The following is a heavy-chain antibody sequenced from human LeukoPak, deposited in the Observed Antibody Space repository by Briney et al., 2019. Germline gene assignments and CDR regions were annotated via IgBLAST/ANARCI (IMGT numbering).Heavy chain of an antibody. CDR3: ARDSYYDILTGYWSPGDYYCYYMDV. V-gene: IGHV1-2*02. D-gene: IGHD3-9*01. CDR2: INPNSGGT. CDR1: GYTFTGYY. J-gene: IGHJ6*03. Sequence: ASVKVSCKASGYTFTGYYMHWVRQAPGQGLEWMGWINPNSGGTNYAQKFQGRVTMTRDTSISTAYMELSRLRSDDTAVYYCARDSYYDILTGYWSPGDYYCYYMDVWGKGTTVTVSS.